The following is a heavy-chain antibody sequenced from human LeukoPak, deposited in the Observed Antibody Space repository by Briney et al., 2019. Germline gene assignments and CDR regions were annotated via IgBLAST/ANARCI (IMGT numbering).Heavy chain of an antibody. D-gene: IGHD2-15*01. J-gene: IGHJ4*02. V-gene: IGHV3-30*04. CDR1: GFTISNYA. CDR3: AKDPSYCSGGSCFPLDY. Sequence: GGSLRLSCAASGFTISNYAIHWVRQAPGKGLEWVAVISYDGSNKYYADSVKGRFTISRDNSKNTLYLQMNSLRAEDTAVYYCAKDPSYCSGGSCFPLDYWGQGTLVTVSS. CDR2: ISYDGSNK.